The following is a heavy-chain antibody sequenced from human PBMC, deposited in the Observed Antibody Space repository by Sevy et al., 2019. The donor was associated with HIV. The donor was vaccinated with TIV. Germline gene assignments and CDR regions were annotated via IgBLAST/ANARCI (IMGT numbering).Heavy chain of an antibody. CDR1: RFTFSSYA. V-gene: IGHV3-23*01. CDR3: XXXXXXXXXXXXSNYFDY. CDR2: ISTGGGST. J-gene: IGHJ4*02. Sequence: GGSLRLSCAASRFTFSSYAMSWVRQAPGKGLEWVSAISTGGGSTFYADSVRGRFTVSRDNSKNTLYLQMNSLRAEDXXXXXXXXXXXXXXXXXXSNYFDYWGQGTLVTVSS.